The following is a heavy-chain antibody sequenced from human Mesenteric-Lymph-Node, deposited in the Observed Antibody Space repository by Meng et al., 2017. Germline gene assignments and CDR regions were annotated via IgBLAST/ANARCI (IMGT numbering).Heavy chain of an antibody. Sequence: ASVKVSCKASGYTFTSYGISWVRQAPGQGLEWMGWISPYNGNTKYAQKVQGRVTMTTETSTSTAYMDLRSLRSDDTAVYYCATHYDFWSGYSPIWGYDAFDIWGQGTMVTVSS. CDR2: ISPYNGNT. D-gene: IGHD3-3*01. V-gene: IGHV1-18*01. CDR3: ATHYDFWSGYSPIWGYDAFDI. J-gene: IGHJ3*02. CDR1: GYTFTSYG.